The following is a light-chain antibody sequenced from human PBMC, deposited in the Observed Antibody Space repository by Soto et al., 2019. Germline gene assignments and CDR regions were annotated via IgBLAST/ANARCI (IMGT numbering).Light chain of an antibody. CDR2: GAS. CDR1: HFVASSY. CDR3: QQYGSSPGT. Sequence: EIVLTQSPGTLSLSPGEGATLSCRASHFVASSYVAWYQQKPGQAPRLLIYGASSRATGIPDRFSGSGSGTDFTLTISRLYPEDFAVYYCQQYGSSPGTFGQGTKVDIK. J-gene: IGKJ1*01. V-gene: IGKV3-20*01.